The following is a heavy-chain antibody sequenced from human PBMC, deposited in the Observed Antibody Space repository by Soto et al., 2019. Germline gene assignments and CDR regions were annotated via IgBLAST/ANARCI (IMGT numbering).Heavy chain of an antibody. D-gene: IGHD3-10*01. Sequence: GGSLRLSCAASGFTFSSYGMHWVRQAPGKGLEWVAVIWYDGSNKYYADSVKGRFTISRDNSKNTLYLQMNSLRAEDTAVYYCAKDSYGSGSKPHYYGMDVWGQGTTVTVSS. J-gene: IGHJ6*02. CDR3: AKDSYGSGSKPHYYGMDV. V-gene: IGHV3-33*06. CDR1: GFTFSSYG. CDR2: IWYDGSNK.